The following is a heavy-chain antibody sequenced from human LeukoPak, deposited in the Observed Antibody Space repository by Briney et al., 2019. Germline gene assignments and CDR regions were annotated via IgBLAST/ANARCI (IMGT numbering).Heavy chain of an antibody. V-gene: IGHV4-38-2*02. CDR2: IYHSGST. D-gene: IGHD3-22*01. CDR1: GYSISSGYY. J-gene: IGHJ1*01. CDR3: VDSSGYYGAEYFQH. Sequence: SETLSLTCTVSGYSISSGYYWGWIRQPPGKGLEWIGSIYHSGSTYYNPSLKSRVTISVDTSKNQFSLKLSSVIAADTAVYYCVDSSGYYGAEYFQHWGQGTLVTVSS.